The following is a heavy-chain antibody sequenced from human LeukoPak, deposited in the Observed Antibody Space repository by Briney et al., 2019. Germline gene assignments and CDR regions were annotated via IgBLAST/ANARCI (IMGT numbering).Heavy chain of an antibody. Sequence: GGSLRLSCAASGFTFSSYSMNWVRQAPGKGLEWVSSISSSSSYIYYADSVKGRFTISRDNAKNSLYLQMNSLRAEDTAVYYCARDTPSIAARPDYFDYWGQGTLVTVSS. J-gene: IGHJ4*02. CDR1: GFTFSSYS. CDR3: ARDTPSIAARPDYFDY. V-gene: IGHV3-21*01. D-gene: IGHD6-6*01. CDR2: ISSSSSYI.